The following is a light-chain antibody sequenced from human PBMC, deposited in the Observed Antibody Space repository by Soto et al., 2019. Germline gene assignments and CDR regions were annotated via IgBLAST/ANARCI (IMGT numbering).Light chain of an antibody. CDR2: EVS. CDR3: SSYTTSSTRV. Sequence: QSALTQPASMSGSSGQSIAISCTGSSSDVGIYNYVSWYQQHPGKVPKLIIYEVSNRPSGVSNRFSGSRSGNTASLTISGLQAEDEADYYCSSYTTSSTRVFGTGTKVTVL. CDR1: SSDVGIYNY. J-gene: IGLJ1*01. V-gene: IGLV2-14*01.